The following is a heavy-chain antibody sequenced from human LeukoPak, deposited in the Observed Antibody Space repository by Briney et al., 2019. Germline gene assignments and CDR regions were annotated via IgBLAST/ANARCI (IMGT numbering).Heavy chain of an antibody. CDR1: GGSISSYY. CDR3: ARLSNLYCTNGVCSDY. D-gene: IGHD2-8*01. Sequence: SETLSLTCTVSGGSISSYYWSWIRQPAGKGLEWVGRIYTSGSTNYNPSLKSRVTMSVDTSKNQFSLKLCSVTAADTAVYYCARLSNLYCTNGVCSDYWGQGTLVTVSS. J-gene: IGHJ4*02. V-gene: IGHV4-4*07. CDR2: IYTSGST.